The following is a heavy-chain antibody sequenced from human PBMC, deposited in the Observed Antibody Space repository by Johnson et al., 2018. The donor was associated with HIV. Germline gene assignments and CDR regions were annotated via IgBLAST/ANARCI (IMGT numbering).Heavy chain of an antibody. V-gene: IGHV3-66*01. CDR2: IYSGGST. Sequence: VQVVESGGGLVQPGGSLRLSCAASGFTVSSNYMSWVRQAPGKGLEWVSVIYSGGSTYYADSVKGRFTISRANSKNPLYLQMNSLKTEDTAVYYCTTARNRLWSSSGWTGFWAFDIWGQGTMVTVSS. CDR3: TTARNRLWSSSGWTGFWAFDI. CDR1: GFTVSSNY. D-gene: IGHD6-19*01. J-gene: IGHJ3*02.